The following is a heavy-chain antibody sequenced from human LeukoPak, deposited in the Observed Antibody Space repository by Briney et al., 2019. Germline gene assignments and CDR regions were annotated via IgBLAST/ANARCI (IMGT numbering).Heavy chain of an antibody. Sequence: SETLSLTCTVSGGSISGYYWSWVRQPPGKGPEWIGYIYYSGSTNYNPSLKSRVTISVDTSKNQFSLKMNSVTAADTAVYYCARLASSGWSHCDYWGQGTLVTVSS. CDR3: ARLASSGWSHCDY. CDR1: GGSISGYY. V-gene: IGHV4-59*08. D-gene: IGHD6-19*01. J-gene: IGHJ4*02. CDR2: IYYSGST.